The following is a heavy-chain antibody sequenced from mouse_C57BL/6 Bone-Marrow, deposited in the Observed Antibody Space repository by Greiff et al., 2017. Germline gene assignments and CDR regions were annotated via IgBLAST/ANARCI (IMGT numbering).Heavy chain of an antibody. CDR3: TRHRFSITTVGVPFDY. CDR1: GYTFTSYW. Sequence: VQLKESGTVLARPGASVKMSCKTSGYTFTSYWMHWVKQRPGQGLEWIGAIYPGNSDTSYNQKFKGKAKLTAVTSASTAYMELSSLTNEDYAVXYCTRHRFSITTVGVPFDYWGQGTTLTVSS. D-gene: IGHD1-1*01. CDR2: IYPGNSDT. V-gene: IGHV1-5*01. J-gene: IGHJ2*01.